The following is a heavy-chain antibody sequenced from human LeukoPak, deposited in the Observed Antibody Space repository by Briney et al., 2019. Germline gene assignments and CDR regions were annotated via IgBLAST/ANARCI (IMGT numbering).Heavy chain of an antibody. D-gene: IGHD5-18*01. CDR1: GYTFTGYY. CDR3: AVVDTDMVTFDY. Sequence: GASVKVSCKASGYTFTGYYMHWVRQAPGQGLEWMGRINPNSGGTNYAQKFQGRVTMTRDTSISTAYMELSRLRSDDTAVYYCAVVDTDMVTFDYWGQGTLVTVSS. J-gene: IGHJ4*02. V-gene: IGHV1-2*06. CDR2: INPNSGGT.